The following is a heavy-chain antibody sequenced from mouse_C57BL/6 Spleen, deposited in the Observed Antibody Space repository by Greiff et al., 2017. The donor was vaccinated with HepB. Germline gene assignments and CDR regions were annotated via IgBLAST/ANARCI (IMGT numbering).Heavy chain of an antibody. CDR1: GYTFTDYE. Sequence: QVQLKESGAELVRPGASVTLSCKASGYTFTDYEMHWVKQTPVHGLEWIGAIDPETGGTAYNQKFKGKAILNADKYSSTAYMELRSLTSEDSAVYYCTISTMVTTGGFASWGQGTLVTVSA. D-gene: IGHD2-2*01. J-gene: IGHJ3*01. CDR3: TISTMVTTGGFAS. CDR2: IDPETGGT. V-gene: IGHV1-15*01.